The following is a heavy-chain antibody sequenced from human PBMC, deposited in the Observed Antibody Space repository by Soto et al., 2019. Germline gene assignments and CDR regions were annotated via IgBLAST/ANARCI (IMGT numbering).Heavy chain of an antibody. V-gene: IGHV4-31*03. CDR3: VRDGTKTLRDWFDP. CDR1: GDSMGTGGHY. Sequence: SEPQSLTCTVSGDSMGTGGHYYNWIRQVPGKGLEWIGYIYHSGATHYSPSLRARATISVDTSKKQFSLKLRSVTAADTAVYYCVRDGTKTLRDWFDPWGQGISVTVSS. J-gene: IGHJ5*02. CDR2: IYHSGAT. D-gene: IGHD1-1*01.